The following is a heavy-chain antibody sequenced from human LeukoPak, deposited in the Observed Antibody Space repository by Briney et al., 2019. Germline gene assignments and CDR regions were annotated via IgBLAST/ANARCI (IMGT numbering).Heavy chain of an antibody. J-gene: IGHJ4*02. CDR2: MSGSAGST. Sequence: PGGSLRLSCAVSGFTISSYAMSWVRQAPGKGLEWVSAMSGSAGSTYYADSVKGRITISRDNSNNMLYLEMNSLRAEDTAVYYCARAGYDSSGYLGYWGQGTLVTVSS. CDR3: ARAGYDSSGYLGY. D-gene: IGHD3-22*01. CDR1: GFTISSYA. V-gene: IGHV3-23*01.